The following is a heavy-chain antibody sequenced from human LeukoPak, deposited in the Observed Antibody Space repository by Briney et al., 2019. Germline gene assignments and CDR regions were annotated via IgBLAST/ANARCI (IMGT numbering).Heavy chain of an antibody. Sequence: ASVKVSCKASGYTFTGHYIHWVRQAPGQGLEWMGWINPKNAATNYAQKFQDRITMTRDMSTSTVYMELSSLRSEDTAVYFCARGGGLGDPNWRSAFHIWGQGTIVTVSS. CDR3: ARGGGLGDPNWRSAFHI. D-gene: IGHD1-20*01. V-gene: IGHV1-2*02. J-gene: IGHJ3*02. CDR1: GYTFTGHY. CDR2: INPKNAAT.